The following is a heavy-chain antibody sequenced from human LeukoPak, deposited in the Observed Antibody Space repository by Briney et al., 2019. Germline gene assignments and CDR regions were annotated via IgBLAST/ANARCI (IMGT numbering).Heavy chain of an antibody. CDR1: GGSISSYY. Sequence: PETLSLTCTVSGGSISSYYWGWTRQPPGKGLEWIGYIYYSGSTNYNPSLRSRVTISVDTSKNQFALKLSSVTAADTAVYYCARAFRMYALHNWFDHWGQGTLVTVSS. D-gene: IGHD2-8*01. J-gene: IGHJ5*02. CDR3: ARAFRMYALHNWFDH. CDR2: IYYSGST. V-gene: IGHV4-59*01.